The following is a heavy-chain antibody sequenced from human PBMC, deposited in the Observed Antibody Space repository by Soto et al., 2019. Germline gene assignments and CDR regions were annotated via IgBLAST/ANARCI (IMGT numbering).Heavy chain of an antibody. CDR1: GFTFSSYA. CDR3: ARARSHYYGSSKAPGSAFDI. J-gene: IGHJ3*02. V-gene: IGHV3-48*02. D-gene: IGHD3-10*01. CDR2: ISSSSSTI. Sequence: GGSLRLSCAASGFTFSSYAMSWVRQAPGKGLEWVSYISSSSSTIYYADSVKGRFTISRDNAKNSLYLQMNSLRDEDTAVYYCARARSHYYGSSKAPGSAFDIWGQGTMVTVSS.